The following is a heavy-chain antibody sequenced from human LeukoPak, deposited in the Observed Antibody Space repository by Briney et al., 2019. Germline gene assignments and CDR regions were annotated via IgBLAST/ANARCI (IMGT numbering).Heavy chain of an antibody. CDR1: GGSISSYY. CDR2: IHYSGST. V-gene: IGHV4-59*01. D-gene: IGHD4-23*01. CDR3: ARATTVVTRAFDI. J-gene: IGHJ3*02. Sequence: SETLSLTCTVSGGSISSYYWSWIRQPPGKGLEWIGYIHYSGSTNYNPSLKSRVTISVDTSKNQFSLKLSSVTAADTAVYYCARATTVVTRAFDIWGQGTMVTVSS.